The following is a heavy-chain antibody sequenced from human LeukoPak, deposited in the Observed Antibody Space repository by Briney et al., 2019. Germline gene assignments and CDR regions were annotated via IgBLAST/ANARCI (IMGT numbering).Heavy chain of an antibody. D-gene: IGHD1-26*01. CDR2: ISSSSSAI. J-gene: IGHJ4*02. CDR3: ARDGIVGADNSANDY. CDR1: GFTFSSST. Sequence: GGSLRLSCAACGFTFSSSTMNWDRQAPGKGLEWVSYISSSSSAIYYADSVKGRFTISRDNAKNSLYLQMNSLRAEDTAVYYCARDGIVGADNSANDYWGQGTLVTVSS. V-gene: IGHV3-48*01.